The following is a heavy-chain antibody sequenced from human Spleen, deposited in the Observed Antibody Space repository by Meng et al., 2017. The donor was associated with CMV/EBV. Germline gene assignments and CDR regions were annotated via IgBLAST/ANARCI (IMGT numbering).Heavy chain of an antibody. CDR1: GDTFTSHG. D-gene: IGHD3-10*01. CDR3: ARVLMVRGVNWFDP. Sequence: ASGDTFTSHGISWVRQAPGQGLEWMGWISGYNGNTNYAQKLQGRVTMTTDTSTSTAYMELRSLRSDDTAVYYCARVLMVRGVNWFDPWGQGTLVTVSS. V-gene: IGHV1-18*01. CDR2: ISGYNGNT. J-gene: IGHJ5*02.